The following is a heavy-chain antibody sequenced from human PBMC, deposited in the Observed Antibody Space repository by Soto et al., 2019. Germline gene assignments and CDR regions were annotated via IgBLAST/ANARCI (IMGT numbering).Heavy chain of an antibody. J-gene: IGHJ3*02. CDR2: IYYSGNT. CDR3: ARHGDWNYASGAFDI. D-gene: IGHD1-7*01. V-gene: IGHV4-39*01. Sequence: SETLSLTCSVSGGSISSSSYYWGWIRQPPGKGLEWIGSIYYSGNTYYNPSLKSRVTISVDTSKNQFSLKLSSVTAADTAVYYCARHGDWNYASGAFDIWGQGTMVTVSS. CDR1: GGSISSSSYY.